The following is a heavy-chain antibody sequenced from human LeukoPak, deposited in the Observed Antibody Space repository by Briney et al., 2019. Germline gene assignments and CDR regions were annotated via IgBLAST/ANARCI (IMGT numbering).Heavy chain of an antibody. CDR3: VKDAAVATYFDY. J-gene: IGHJ4*02. CDR1: GFRFSSHG. V-gene: IGHV3-30*18. Sequence: GGSLRLSCAASGFRFSSHGIHWVRQAPGKGLEWVAGVSYDGSIQFYAESLKGRFTISRDTSKNTVYLQMDSLRVEDTAMYYCVKDAAVATYFDYWGQGTLVTVSS. CDR2: VSYDGSIQ. D-gene: IGHD4-23*01.